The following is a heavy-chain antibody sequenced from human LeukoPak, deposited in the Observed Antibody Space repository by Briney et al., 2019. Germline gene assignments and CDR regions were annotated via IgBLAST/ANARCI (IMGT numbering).Heavy chain of an antibody. V-gene: IGHV3-23*01. J-gene: IGHJ4*02. CDR1: GXTFSSYA. CDR3: AKVGFSEMEWLLYSDH. Sequence: GGSLRLSCAASGXTFSSYAMSWVRQAPGKGLEWVSAISGSSGHTYYADSVKGRFTISRDNSKNTLYLQMNSLRAKDTAVYYCAKVGFSEMEWLLYSDHWGQGTLVTVSS. D-gene: IGHD3-3*01. CDR2: ISGSSGHT.